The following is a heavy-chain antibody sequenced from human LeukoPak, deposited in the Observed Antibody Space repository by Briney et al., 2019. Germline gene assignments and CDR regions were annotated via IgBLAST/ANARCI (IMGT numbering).Heavy chain of an antibody. J-gene: IGHJ6*02. Sequence: KPSETLSLTCAVYGGSFSGYYWSWIRQPPGKGLEWIGGINHSGSTNYNPSLKSRVTISVDTSKNQFSLKLSSVTAADTAVYYCAFPTAGDYYYGMDVWGQGTTVTVSS. CDR3: AFPTAGDYYYGMDV. CDR2: INHSGST. V-gene: IGHV4-34*01. CDR1: GGSFSGYY. D-gene: IGHD1-1*01.